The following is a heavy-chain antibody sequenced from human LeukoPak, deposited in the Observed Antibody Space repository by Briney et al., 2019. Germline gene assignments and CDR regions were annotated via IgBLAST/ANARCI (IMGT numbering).Heavy chain of an antibody. D-gene: IGHD2-8*02. V-gene: IGHV3-74*01. Sequence: GGSLRLSCAASGFTFSSYWMHWVRQAPGKGLVWVSHINTDVSSTSYADSVKGRFTISRDNAKNTLYLQVNSLRAEDTAVYYCARLSGDYYYYMDVWGKGTTVTVSS. CDR2: INTDVSST. J-gene: IGHJ6*03. CDR3: ARLSGDYYYYMDV. CDR1: GFTFSSYW.